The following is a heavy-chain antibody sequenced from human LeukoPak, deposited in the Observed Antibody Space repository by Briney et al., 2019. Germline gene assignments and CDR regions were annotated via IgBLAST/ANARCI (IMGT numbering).Heavy chain of an antibody. Sequence: ASVKVSCKASGYTFTSYDINWVRQATGQGLEWMGWMNPNSGNTGYAQKFQGRVTMTRNTSISTAYMELTSLRSEDTAVYYCARDYNYYGKSAFDIWGQGTMVTVSS. D-gene: IGHD3-10*01. CDR3: ARDYNYYGKSAFDI. CDR2: MNPNSGNT. CDR1: GYTFTSYD. V-gene: IGHV1-8*01. J-gene: IGHJ3*02.